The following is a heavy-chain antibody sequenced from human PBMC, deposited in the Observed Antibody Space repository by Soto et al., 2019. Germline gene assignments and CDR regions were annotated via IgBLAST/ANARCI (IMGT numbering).Heavy chain of an antibody. D-gene: IGHD2-2*01. V-gene: IGHV4-59*01. CDR1: GGSISSYY. CDR3: ARNQQLLEGKYDYGMDV. CDR2: IYYSGST. Sequence: PSETLSLTCTVSGGSISSYYWSWIRQPSGKGLEWIGYIYYSGSTNYNPSLKSRVTISVDTSKNQFSLKLSSVTAADTAVYYCARNQQLLEGKYDYGMDVWGQGTTVTVSS. J-gene: IGHJ6*02.